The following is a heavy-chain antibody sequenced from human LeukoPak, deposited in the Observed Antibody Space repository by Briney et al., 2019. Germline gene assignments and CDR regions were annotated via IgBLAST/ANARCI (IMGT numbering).Heavy chain of an antibody. CDR1: GFTLDDYA. Sequence: SLRLSCAASGFTLDDYAMHWVRQPPGKGLEWASGISWNSETLGYADSVKGRFTISRDNAKNSLYLQMNSLRADDTALYYCAKGSGITLVRDLDYWGQGTLVTVSS. CDR2: ISWNSETL. CDR3: AKGSGITLVRDLDY. J-gene: IGHJ4*02. D-gene: IGHD3-10*01. V-gene: IGHV3-9*01.